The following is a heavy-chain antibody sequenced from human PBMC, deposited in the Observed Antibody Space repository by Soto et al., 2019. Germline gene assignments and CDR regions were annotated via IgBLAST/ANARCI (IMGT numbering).Heavy chain of an antibody. D-gene: IGHD6-6*01. J-gene: IGHJ4*02. CDR1: GFSFSSYA. V-gene: IGHV3-23*01. CDR3: ANKAVADRPPID. CDR2: ITGSGDRT. Sequence: DVQLLESGGGSVQPGGSLRLSCAASGFSFSSYAMSWVRQAPGKGLEWVSGITGSGDRTFYADSVKGRFTISRDNSKSTLYLQMSSLRAEDTAVYYCANKAVADRPPIDWGQGTLVTVSS.